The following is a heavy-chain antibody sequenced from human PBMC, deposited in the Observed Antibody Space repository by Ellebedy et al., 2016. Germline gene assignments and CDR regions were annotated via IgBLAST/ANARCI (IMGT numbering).Heavy chain of an antibody. CDR1: GFTFSSYA. Sequence: GESLKISCAASGFTFSSYAMHWVRQAPGKGLEWVAVISYDGSNKYYADSVKGRFTISRDNSKNTLYLQMNSLRAEDTAVYYCARGVTPVDYFDYWGQGTLVTVSS. J-gene: IGHJ4*02. CDR3: ARGVTPVDYFDY. D-gene: IGHD5-18*01. V-gene: IGHV3-30-3*01. CDR2: ISYDGSNK.